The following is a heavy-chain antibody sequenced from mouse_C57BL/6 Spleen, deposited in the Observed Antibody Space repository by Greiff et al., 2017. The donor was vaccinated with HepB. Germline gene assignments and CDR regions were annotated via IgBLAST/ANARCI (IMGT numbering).Heavy chain of an antibody. CDR2: IDPSDSYT. Sequence: QVQLQQSGAELVMPGASVKLSCKASGYTFTSYWMHWVKQRPGQGLEWIGEIDPSDSYTNYNQKFKGKSTLTVDKSSSTAYMQLSSLTSEDSAVYYCARSNYSNYGYFDYWGQGTTLTVSS. D-gene: IGHD2-5*01. V-gene: IGHV1-69*01. J-gene: IGHJ2*01. CDR3: ARSNYSNYGYFDY. CDR1: GYTFTSYW.